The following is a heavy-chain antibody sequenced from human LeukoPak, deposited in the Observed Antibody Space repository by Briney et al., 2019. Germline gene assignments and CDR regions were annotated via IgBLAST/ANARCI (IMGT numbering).Heavy chain of an antibody. Sequence: PSETLSLTCTVSGGSISSSSYYWGWIRQPPGKGLEWFGSICYSGSTYYNPSLKSRLTISVDTSKNQSSLKLSSVTAADTAVYYCASGAYYYDSSGYYGPFDPWGQGTLVTVSS. V-gene: IGHV4-39*01. CDR3: ASGAYYYDSSGYYGPFDP. J-gene: IGHJ5*02. D-gene: IGHD3-22*01. CDR2: ICYSGST. CDR1: GGSISSSSYY.